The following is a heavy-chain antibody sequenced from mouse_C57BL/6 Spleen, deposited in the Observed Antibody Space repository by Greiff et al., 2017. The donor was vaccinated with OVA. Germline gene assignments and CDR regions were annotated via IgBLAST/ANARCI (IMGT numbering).Heavy chain of an antibody. J-gene: IGHJ1*03. Sequence: VQLQQSGPELVKPGASVKISCKASGYTFTDYYMNWVKQSHGKSLEWIGDINPNNGGTSYNQKFKGKATLTVDKSSSTAYMELRSLTSEDSAVYYCARRTMTSYWYFDVWGTGTTVTVSS. CDR3: ARRTMTSYWYFDV. V-gene: IGHV1-26*01. CDR2: INPNNGGT. CDR1: GYTFTDYY. D-gene: IGHD2-4*01.